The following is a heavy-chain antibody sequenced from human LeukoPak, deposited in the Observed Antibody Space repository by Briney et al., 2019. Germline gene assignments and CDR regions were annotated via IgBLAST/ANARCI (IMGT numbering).Heavy chain of an antibody. D-gene: IGHD3-10*01. CDR2: IKHDGSEKQDGSEK. V-gene: IGHV3-7*01. CDR3: ARDRLLWFGELWYGMDV. J-gene: IGHJ6*02. CDR1: GFTFSQYW. Sequence: GGSLRLSCAASGFTFSQYWMSWVRQAPGKGLEWVANIKHDGSEKQDGSEKNYVDSVKGRFTISRDNAKNSLYLQMNSLRAEDTAVYYCARDRLLWFGELWYGMDVWGQGTTVTVSS.